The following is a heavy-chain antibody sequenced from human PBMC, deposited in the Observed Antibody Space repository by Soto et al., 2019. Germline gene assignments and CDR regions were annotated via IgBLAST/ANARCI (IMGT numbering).Heavy chain of an antibody. CDR2: INHSGST. Sequence: SSETLSLTCAFYGGSFSGYYWSWIRQPPGKGLEWIGEINHSGSTNYNPSLKSRVTISVDTSKNQFSLKLSSVTAADTAVYYCARRFPMIVVVTSPWAFDIWGQGTMVTVSS. CDR3: ARRFPMIVVVTSPWAFDI. J-gene: IGHJ3*02. V-gene: IGHV4-34*01. D-gene: IGHD3-22*01. CDR1: GGSFSGYY.